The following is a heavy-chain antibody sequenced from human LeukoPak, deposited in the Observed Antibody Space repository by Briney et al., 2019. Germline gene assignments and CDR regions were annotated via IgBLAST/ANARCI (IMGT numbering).Heavy chain of an antibody. V-gene: IGHV3-21*01. J-gene: IGHJ4*02. CDR3: ARLLGESTIYDV. D-gene: IGHD3-16*01. Sequence: GGSLRLSCAASGFTFSSYSMNWVRQAPGKGLEWVSSISSSSSYIYYADSVKGRFTISRDNAKNSLSLQMNSLRAEDTAMYYCARLLGESTIYDVWGQGTLVTVSS. CDR2: ISSSSSYI. CDR1: GFTFSSYS.